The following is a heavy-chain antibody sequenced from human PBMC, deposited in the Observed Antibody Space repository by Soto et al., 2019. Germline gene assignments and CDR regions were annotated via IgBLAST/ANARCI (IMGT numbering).Heavy chain of an antibody. CDR2: ISYDGSNK. J-gene: IGHJ4*02. CDR1: GFTFSSYG. CDR3: ASQGGDCSSTSCYYFDY. D-gene: IGHD2-2*01. Sequence: GGSLRLSCAASGFTFSSYGMHWVRQAPGKGLEWVAVISYDGSNKYYADSVKGRFTISRDNSKNTLYLQMNSLRAEDTAVYYCASQGGDCSSTSCYYFDYWGQGTLVTVSS. V-gene: IGHV3-30*03.